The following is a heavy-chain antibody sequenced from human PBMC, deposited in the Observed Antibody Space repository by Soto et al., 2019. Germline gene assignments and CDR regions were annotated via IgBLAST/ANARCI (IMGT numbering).Heavy chain of an antibody. CDR3: ARAWVVVTAPDY. CDR1: GYTFTSYA. J-gene: IGHJ4*02. CDR2: INAGNGKQ. V-gene: IGHV1-3*01. Sequence: GASVKVSCNASGYTFTSYAMNWVSQAPGKRIEWMGWINAGNGKQKHSQKFQGRVNITRDTSQSTAYMELSSLRSEDTAVYYCARAWVVVTAPDYWGQGTLVTVSS. D-gene: IGHD2-21*02.